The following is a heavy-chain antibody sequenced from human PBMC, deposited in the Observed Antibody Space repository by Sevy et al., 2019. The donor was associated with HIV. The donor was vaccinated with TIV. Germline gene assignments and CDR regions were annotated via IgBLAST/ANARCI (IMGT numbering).Heavy chain of an antibody. CDR3: ARDPPDYDILTGPDLVYYYGMDV. V-gene: IGHV3-30-3*01. Sequence: GGSLRLSCAASGFTFSSYAMHWVRQAPGKGLEWVAVISYDGSNKYYADSVKGRFTISRDNSKNTLYLQMNGLRAEDTAVYYCARDPPDYDILTGPDLVYYYGMDVWGQGTTVTVSS. D-gene: IGHD3-9*01. CDR1: GFTFSSYA. CDR2: ISYDGSNK. J-gene: IGHJ6*02.